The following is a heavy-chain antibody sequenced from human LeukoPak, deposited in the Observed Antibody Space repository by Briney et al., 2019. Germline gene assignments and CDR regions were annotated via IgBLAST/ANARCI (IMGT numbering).Heavy chain of an antibody. Sequence: SETLSLTCAVYGGSFSGYYWSWIRQPPGKGLEWIGEINHSGSTNYNPPLKSRVTISVDTSKNQFSLKLSSVTAADTAVYYCASIVPAAIPYWGQGTLVTVSS. D-gene: IGHD2-2*01. V-gene: IGHV4-34*01. CDR1: GGSFSGYY. CDR2: INHSGST. J-gene: IGHJ4*02. CDR3: ASIVPAAIPY.